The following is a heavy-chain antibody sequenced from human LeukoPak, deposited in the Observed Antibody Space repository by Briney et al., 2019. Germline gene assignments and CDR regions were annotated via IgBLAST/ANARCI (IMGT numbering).Heavy chain of an antibody. J-gene: IGHJ4*02. CDR3: ARELLNAPTPGAY. CDR2: VHRSGST. V-gene: IGHV4-4*02. D-gene: IGHD2-21*01. CDR1: IDSTNGNY. Sequence: SETLSLTCAVSIDSTNGNYWSWVRQSPGKGLECIGEVHRSGSTNYKPSLKRRVTISIDRSKDQISLDLTSVTAADTAVYYCARELLNAPTPGAYWGQGILVTVSS.